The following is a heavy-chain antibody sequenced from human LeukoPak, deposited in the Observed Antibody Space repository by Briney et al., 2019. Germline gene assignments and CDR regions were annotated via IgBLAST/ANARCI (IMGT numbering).Heavy chain of an antibody. CDR2: ISAYNGNT. CDR1: GYTFTNYG. V-gene: IGHV1-18*01. Sequence: ASVKVSRKASGYTFTNYGITWVRQAPGQGLEWMGRISAYNGNTNYAQKLQGRVTMTTDTSTSTAYMELRSLRSDDTAVYYCARDLLTYYYDSRGYYDYYFDYWGQGSLVTVSS. J-gene: IGHJ4*02. CDR3: ARDLLTYYYDSRGYYDYYFDY. D-gene: IGHD3-22*01.